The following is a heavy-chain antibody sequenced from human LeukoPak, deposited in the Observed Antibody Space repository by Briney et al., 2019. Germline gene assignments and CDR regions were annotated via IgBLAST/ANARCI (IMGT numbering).Heavy chain of an antibody. CDR2: ISYDGSNK. V-gene: IGHV3-30*03. CDR3: ARDYPSYRGYDVGYFDY. J-gene: IGHJ4*02. D-gene: IGHD5-12*01. Sequence: GGSLRLSCVASRFTISSSWMTWVRQAPGKGLEWVAVISYDGSNKYYADSVKGRFTISRDNSKNTLYLQMNSLGAEDTAVYYCARDYPSYRGYDVGYFDYWGQGTLVTVSS. CDR1: RFTISSSW.